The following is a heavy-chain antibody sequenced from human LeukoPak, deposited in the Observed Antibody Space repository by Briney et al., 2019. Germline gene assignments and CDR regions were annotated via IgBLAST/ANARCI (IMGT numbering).Heavy chain of an antibody. CDR3: ARDGSFGELMLEFHP. J-gene: IGHJ5*02. V-gene: IGHV3-13*01. CDR2: IGTAGDT. Sequence: GGSLRLSCAASGFTFSSYDMHWVRQATGKGLEWVSAIGTAGDTYYPGSVKGRFTISRENAKNSLYLQMNSLRAGDTAVYYCARDGSFGELMLEFHPWGQGTLVTVSS. CDR1: GFTFSSYD. D-gene: IGHD3-10*01.